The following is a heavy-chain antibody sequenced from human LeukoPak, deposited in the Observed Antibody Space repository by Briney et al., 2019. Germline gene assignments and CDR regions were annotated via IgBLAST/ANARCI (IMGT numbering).Heavy chain of an antibody. CDR3: ATNDYGDIDAFDI. V-gene: IGHV6-1*01. D-gene: IGHD4-17*01. CDR1: GDSVSNNNAA. Sequence: SQTLSLTCAISGDSVSNNNAAWNWIRQSPSRGLEWLGRTYYRSKWHNDYAVSVKSRITINPDTSKNQFSLQLNSVTPEDTAVYYCATNDYGDIDAFDIWGQGTMVTVSS. J-gene: IGHJ3*02. CDR2: TYYRSKWHN.